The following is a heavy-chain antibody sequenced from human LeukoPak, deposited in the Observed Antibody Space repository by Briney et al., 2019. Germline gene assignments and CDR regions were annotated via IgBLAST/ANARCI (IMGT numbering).Heavy chain of an antibody. J-gene: IGHJ4*02. Sequence: ASVKVSCKASGGSFTSYGISWVRQAPGQGLEWMGKIIPIYGRANYGQKFQGRVTITADELTTTSYMELSSLIAEDMAVYYCAAGGAYEFRDDYWGQGTLVTVSS. CDR3: AAGGAYEFRDDY. CDR2: IIPIYGRA. CDR1: GGSFTSYG. V-gene: IGHV1-69*13. D-gene: IGHD3-3*01.